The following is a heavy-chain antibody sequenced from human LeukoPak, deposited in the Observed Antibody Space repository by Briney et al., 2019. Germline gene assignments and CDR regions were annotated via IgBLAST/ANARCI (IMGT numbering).Heavy chain of an antibody. CDR3: ARGLQLGLYYYDCQYMDV. CDR1: GYIFTRYT. J-gene: IGHJ6*03. CDR2: INTNTGNP. D-gene: IGHD1-26*01. V-gene: IGHV7-4-1*02. Sequence: ASVKVSCKASGYIFTRYTMSWLRQAPGQGLEWMGWINTNTGNPTYAQGFTGRFVFSLDTSVSTAYLQINSLKAEDTAVYYCARGLQLGLYYYDCQYMDVWGKGTTVTVSS.